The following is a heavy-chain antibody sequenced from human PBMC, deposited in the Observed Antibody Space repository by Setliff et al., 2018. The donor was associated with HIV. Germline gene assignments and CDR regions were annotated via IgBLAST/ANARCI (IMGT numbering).Heavy chain of an antibody. CDR3: ARGSCSGCYLSDY. V-gene: IGHV1-3*01. Sequence: ASVKVSCKAFGYTFSTNAIHWVRQAPGQRIEWMGYINAGDDNTRYSEKFQGRVTITRDTSANTAYMELSSLRSEDTAVYYCARGSCSGCYLSDYWGLGTLVTXSS. D-gene: IGHD6-19*01. CDR1: GYTFSTNA. CDR2: INAGDDNT. J-gene: IGHJ4*02.